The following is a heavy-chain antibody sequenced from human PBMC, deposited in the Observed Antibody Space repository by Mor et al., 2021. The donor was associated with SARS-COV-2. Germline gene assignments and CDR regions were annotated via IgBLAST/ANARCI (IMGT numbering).Heavy chain of an antibody. V-gene: IGHV4-34*01. D-gene: IGHD3-3*01. CDR3: ARARVTIFGVAKGEFDP. J-gene: IGHJ5*02. Sequence: SRVTISVDTSKNQFSLKLSSVTAADTAVYYCARARVTIFGVAKGEFDPWGQGTLVTVSS.